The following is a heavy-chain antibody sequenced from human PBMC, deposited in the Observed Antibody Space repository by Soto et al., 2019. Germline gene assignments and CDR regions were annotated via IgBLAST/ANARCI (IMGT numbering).Heavy chain of an antibody. CDR1: GFTFSSYG. V-gene: IGHV3-33*01. D-gene: IGHD3-10*01. CDR3: ARAHLTMVRGVPWYYYYGMDV. J-gene: IGHJ6*02. CDR2: IWYDGSNK. Sequence: HPGGSLRLSCAASGFTFSSYGMHWVRQAPGKGLEWVAVIWYDGSNKYYADSVKGRFTISRDNSKNTLYLQMDSLRAEDTAVYYCARAHLTMVRGVPWYYYYGMDVWGQGTTVTVSS.